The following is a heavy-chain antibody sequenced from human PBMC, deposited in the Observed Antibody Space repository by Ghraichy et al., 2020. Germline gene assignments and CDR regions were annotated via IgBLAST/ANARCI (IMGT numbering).Heavy chain of an antibody. Sequence: RIYTTGTTDYNSSLKSRVTISLDTSKNQFSLKLSSVTAADTAIYYCSRDIFYDTNTYANDAFDIWGHGTMVTVS. V-gene: IGHV4-61*02. CDR2: IYTTGTT. CDR3: SRDIFYDTNTYANDAFDI. D-gene: IGHD2-8*01. J-gene: IGHJ3*02.